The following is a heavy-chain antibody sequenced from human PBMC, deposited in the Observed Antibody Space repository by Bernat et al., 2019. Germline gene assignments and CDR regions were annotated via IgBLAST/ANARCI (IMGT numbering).Heavy chain of an antibody. CDR2: IYWDGDK. CDR1: GFSLSTTRVG. J-gene: IGHJ4*02. D-gene: IGHD5-12*01. CDR3: AHILSLAGYSTNSFDY. Sequence: QITLKESGPTLVKPTQTLTLTCTFSGFSLSTTRVGVAWIRQPPGKALEWLALIYWDGDKRYSPSLKSRLTITKDTSKNQVVLTMTNMDPVDTATYYCAHILSLAGYSTNSFDYWGQGTLVTVSS. V-gene: IGHV2-5*02.